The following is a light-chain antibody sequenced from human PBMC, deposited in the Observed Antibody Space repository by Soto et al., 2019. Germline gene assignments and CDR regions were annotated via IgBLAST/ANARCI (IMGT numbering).Light chain of an antibody. CDR2: DVS. CDR1: SSDVGGYDY. V-gene: IGLV2-11*01. J-gene: IGLJ2*01. CDR3: CSYAGRSVV. Sequence: QSALTQPRSVSGSPGQSVTISCTGTSSDVGGYDYVSWYQQPPGKAPQLIIYDVSQWPSGVPDRFSGSKSGNTASLTVSGLQAEDEAHYFCCSYAGRSVVFGGGTKLTVL.